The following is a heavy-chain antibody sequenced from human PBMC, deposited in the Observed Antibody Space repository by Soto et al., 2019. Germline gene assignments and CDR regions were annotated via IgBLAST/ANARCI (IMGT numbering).Heavy chain of an antibody. J-gene: IGHJ6*03. CDR2: ISAYNGNT. Sequence: QVQLVQSGAEVKKPGASVKVSCKASGYTFTSYGISWVRQAPGQGLEWMGWISAYNGNTNYAQKLQGRVTMTTDTSTSTAYTELRSLRSDDTAVYYCARSIYDFWSGYYPLMGYYYYMDVWGKGTTVTVSS. V-gene: IGHV1-18*01. CDR3: ARSIYDFWSGYYPLMGYYYYMDV. D-gene: IGHD3-3*01. CDR1: GYTFTSYG.